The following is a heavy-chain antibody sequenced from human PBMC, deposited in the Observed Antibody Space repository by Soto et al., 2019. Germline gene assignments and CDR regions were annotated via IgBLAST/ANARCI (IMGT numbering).Heavy chain of an antibody. CDR3: ARPDEGGYSSNHHYYYALDV. D-gene: IGHD3-22*01. J-gene: IGHJ6*02. CDR2: IIPIFDIT. V-gene: IGHV1-69*01. CDR1: GGTFSTYS. Sequence: QVQLVQSGAEVKKPGSSVKVSCKTSGGTFSTYSIVWVRQAPGEGLEWMGGIIPIFDITNYAQKFQGRVTITADESTSTAYMELSSLGSDDTAVYYCARPDEGGYSSNHHYYYALDVWGQGTTVTV.